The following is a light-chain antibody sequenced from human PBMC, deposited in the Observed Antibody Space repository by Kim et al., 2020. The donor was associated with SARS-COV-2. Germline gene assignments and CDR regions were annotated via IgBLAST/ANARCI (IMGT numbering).Light chain of an antibody. Sequence: GHTFTISCTGTSSDVGSYNLVSWYQQHPGKAPKLMIYEVSKRPSGVSNRFSGSKSGNTASLTISGLQAEDEADYYCCSYAGSSTLVFGGGTQLTVL. V-gene: IGLV2-23*02. J-gene: IGLJ3*02. CDR1: SSDVGSYNL. CDR2: EVS. CDR3: CSYAGSSTLV.